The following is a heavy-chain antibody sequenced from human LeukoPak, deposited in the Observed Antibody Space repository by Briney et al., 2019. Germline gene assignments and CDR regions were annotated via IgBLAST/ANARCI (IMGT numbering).Heavy chain of an antibody. CDR2: IYYSGST. V-gene: IGHV4-61*01. Sequence: SSETLSLTCTVSGGSVSSGSYYWSWIRQPPGKGLEWIGYIYYSGSTNYNPSLKSRVTISLQTSKHQFSLKLSYVTAADTAVYYCARDSDSSGHLDYWGQGTLLTVSS. J-gene: IGHJ4*02. CDR3: ARDSDSSGHLDY. CDR1: GGSVSSGSYY. D-gene: IGHD3-22*01.